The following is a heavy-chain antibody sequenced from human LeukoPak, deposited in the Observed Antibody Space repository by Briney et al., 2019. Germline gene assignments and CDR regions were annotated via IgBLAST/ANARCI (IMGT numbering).Heavy chain of an antibody. V-gene: IGHV3-9*01. J-gene: IGHJ4*02. CDR2: ISWNSVSI. D-gene: IGHD2-2*01. CDR1: GFTFDDYA. Sequence: GGSLRLSCAASGFTFDDYAMHWVRQAPGKGLERVSGISWNSVSIAYADSVKGRFTISGDNAKNSLYLEMNSLRTDDTALYYCAKDIGSTSWYLGNWGQGTLVTVSS. CDR3: AKDIGSTSWYLGN.